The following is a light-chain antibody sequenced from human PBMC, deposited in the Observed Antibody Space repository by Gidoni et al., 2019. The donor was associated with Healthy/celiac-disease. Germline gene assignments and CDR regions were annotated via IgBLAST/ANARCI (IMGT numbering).Light chain of an antibody. J-gene: IGKJ4*01. Sequence: EIVLTQSPGTLSSSPGERATLSCRASQSVSSSYLAWYQQKPGQAPRLLIYGASSRATGIPDRFSGSGSGTDFTLTISRLEPEDFAVYYCQQYGSSPLTFGGXTKVEIK. CDR3: QQYGSSPLT. V-gene: IGKV3-20*01. CDR2: GAS. CDR1: QSVSSSY.